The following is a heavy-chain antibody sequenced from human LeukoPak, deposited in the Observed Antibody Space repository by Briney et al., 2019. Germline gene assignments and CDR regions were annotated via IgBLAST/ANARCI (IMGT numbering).Heavy chain of an antibody. CDR3: ARDGYNYGFDY. J-gene: IGHJ4*02. Sequence: GGSLRLSCAASGFTFSSYAMSWVRQAPGKGLEWVAVISYDGSNKYYADSVKGRFTISRDNSKNTLYLQMNSLRAEDTAVYYCARDGYNYGFDYWGQGTLVTVSS. V-gene: IGHV3-30-3*01. CDR1: GFTFSSYA. CDR2: ISYDGSNK. D-gene: IGHD5-24*01.